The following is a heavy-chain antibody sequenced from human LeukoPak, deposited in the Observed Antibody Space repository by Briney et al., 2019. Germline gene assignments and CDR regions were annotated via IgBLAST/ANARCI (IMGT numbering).Heavy chain of an antibody. J-gene: IGHJ5*02. D-gene: IGHD3-10*01. CDR2: IYTSGST. CDR3: ARDSEWFGELLNWFDP. V-gene: IGHV4-4*07. CDR1: GGSISSYY. Sequence: SETLSLTCTVSGGSISSYYWSWIRQPAGKGLEWIGRIYTSGSTNYNPSLKSRVTMSVDTSKNQFSLKLSSVTAADTAVYYCARDSEWFGELLNWFDPWGQGTLVTVSS.